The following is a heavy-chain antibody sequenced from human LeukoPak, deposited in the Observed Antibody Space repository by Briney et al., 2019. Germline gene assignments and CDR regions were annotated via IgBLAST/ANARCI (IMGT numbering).Heavy chain of an antibody. CDR1: GYSISSGYY. J-gene: IGHJ6*03. CDR3: ARLAGSWYFNYYYYYMDV. V-gene: IGHV4-38-2*02. CDR2: IYHSGTT. D-gene: IGHD6-13*01. Sequence: PSETLSLTCTVSGYSISSGYYWGWIRQPPGKGLEWIGSIYHSGTTYYSPSLQSRITMSADSSKNQFSLKLSSVTAADTAVYYCARLAGSWYFNYYYYYMDVWGKGTTVTISS.